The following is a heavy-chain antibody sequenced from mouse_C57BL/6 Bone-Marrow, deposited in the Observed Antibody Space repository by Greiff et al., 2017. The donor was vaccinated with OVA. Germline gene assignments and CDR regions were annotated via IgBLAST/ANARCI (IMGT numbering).Heavy chain of an antibody. CDR1: GYTFTSYW. CDR3: AISMCY. Sequence: QVQLQQPGAELVKPGASVKMSCKASGYTFTSYWITWVKQRPGQGLEWIGDIYPGSGSTNYNEKFKSKATLTVDTSYNTVNIQLSILTAEDSAVYYGAISMCYWGQGTSVTVSS. CDR2: IYPGSGST. J-gene: IGHJ4*01. V-gene: IGHV1-55*01.